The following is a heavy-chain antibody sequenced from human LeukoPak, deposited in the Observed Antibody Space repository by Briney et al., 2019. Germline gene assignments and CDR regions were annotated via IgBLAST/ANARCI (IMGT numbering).Heavy chain of an antibody. Sequence: ASVKVSCKASGYTFTGYYMHWVRQAPGQGLEWMGWINPNSGGTNYAQKFQGRVTMTRDTSISTAYMELSRLRSDDTAVYYCARGDSGSYYGTFDYWGQGTLVTVSS. CDR2: INPNSGGT. V-gene: IGHV1-2*02. D-gene: IGHD1-26*01. J-gene: IGHJ4*02. CDR3: ARGDSGSYYGTFDY. CDR1: GYTFTGYY.